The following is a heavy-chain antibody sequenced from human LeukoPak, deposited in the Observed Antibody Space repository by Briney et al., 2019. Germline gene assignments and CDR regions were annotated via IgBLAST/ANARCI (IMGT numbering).Heavy chain of an antibody. CDR1: GYSFTSYW. CDR3: ARAHDDLYYYYGMDV. CDR2: IYPGDSDT. Sequence: GESLKISCKGSGYSFTSYWIGWVRQMPGKGLEWMGIIYPGDSDTRYSPSFQGQVTISADKSISTAYLQWSSLKASDTAMYYCARAHDDLYYYYGMDVWGQGTTVTVSS. J-gene: IGHJ6*02. D-gene: IGHD1-1*01. V-gene: IGHV5-51*01.